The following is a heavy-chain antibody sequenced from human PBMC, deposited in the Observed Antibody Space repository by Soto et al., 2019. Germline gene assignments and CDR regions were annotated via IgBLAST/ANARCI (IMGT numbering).Heavy chain of an antibody. CDR3: ATMGTPVTGLYYFDY. Sequence: SETLSLTCTVSGGSISSGNYYWSWIRQPPGKGLEWIGFISYSGTTHYSASLRSRVSISVDTSKNQFSLDLSSVTAADTAVYFCATMGTPVTGLYYFDYWGQGTLVTVSS. D-gene: IGHD4-17*01. V-gene: IGHV4-30-4*01. J-gene: IGHJ4*02. CDR1: GGSISSGNYY. CDR2: ISYSGTT.